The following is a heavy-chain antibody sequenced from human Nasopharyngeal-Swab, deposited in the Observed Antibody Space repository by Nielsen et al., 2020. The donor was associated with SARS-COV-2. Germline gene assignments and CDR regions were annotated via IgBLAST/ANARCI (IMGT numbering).Heavy chain of an antibody. CDR1: GGAFSGFY. J-gene: IGHJ6*02. CDR2: INPSGSP. D-gene: IGHD1-1*01. CDR3: ARGRRERAPRYYYYGMDV. V-gene: IGHV4-34*01. Sequence: SETLSLTCAVYGGAFSGFYWSWIRQSPGEGLEWIGEINPSGSPDYNPSLKSRVSMSVDTSKNQVFLNLRSVTAADTAVYYCARGRRERAPRYYYYGMDVWGQGTTVTVS.